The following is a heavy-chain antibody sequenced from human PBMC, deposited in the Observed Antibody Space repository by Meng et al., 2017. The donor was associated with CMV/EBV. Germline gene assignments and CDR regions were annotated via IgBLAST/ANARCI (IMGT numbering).Heavy chain of an antibody. D-gene: IGHD2-15*01. CDR3: ARVCGGSCFDY. CDR2: IIPIFGTA. Sequence: QVQLVQSGAEVRKPVSPGTVSCKASGGTFSSYASSLVRQAPGQGLECMGEIIPIFGTANYAQKFQGRVTITADESTSTAYMELSSLRSEDTAVYYCARVCGGSCFDYWGQGTLVTVSS. J-gene: IGHJ4*02. V-gene: IGHV1-69*12. CDR1: GGTFSSYA.